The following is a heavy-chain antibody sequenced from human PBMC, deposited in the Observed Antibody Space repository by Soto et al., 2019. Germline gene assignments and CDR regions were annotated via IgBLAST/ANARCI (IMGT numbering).Heavy chain of an antibody. Sequence: ASVKVSCKASGYTFTRYTMNWVRQAPGQRLEWMGWINPDNGNTKSSQKFQDRVIITRDTSASTAYMDVSSLRSEDTAVCYCASGIATGHLDPWGQGTLVTVSS. CDR1: GYTFTRYT. CDR2: INPDNGNT. D-gene: IGHD6-13*01. J-gene: IGHJ5*02. V-gene: IGHV1-3*01. CDR3: ASGIATGHLDP.